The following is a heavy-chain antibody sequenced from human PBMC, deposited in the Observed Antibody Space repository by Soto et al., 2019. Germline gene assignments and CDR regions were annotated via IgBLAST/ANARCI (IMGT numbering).Heavy chain of an antibody. Sequence: QVQLVESGGGVVRPGRSLRLSCVASGFTFRDYGMHWVRQAPGKGLEWVAGISHHGLKEHYTDSVKGRFTISRDNSKKTVYLQLNSLRGDDTAVYYCAKDWVGGSNKYYFEYWGQGTLVTVSS. D-gene: IGHD1-26*01. V-gene: IGHV3-30*18. CDR2: ISHHGLKE. CDR3: AKDWVGGSNKYYFEY. J-gene: IGHJ4*02. CDR1: GFTFRDYG.